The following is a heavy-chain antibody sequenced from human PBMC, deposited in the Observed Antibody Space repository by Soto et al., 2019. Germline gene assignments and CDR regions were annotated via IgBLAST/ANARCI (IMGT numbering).Heavy chain of an antibody. Sequence: SLRLSCTASGLTFSDYYMTWIRQTPGKGLEWVSDISSSRGYTDYADSVKGRFTISRDNSKNTLFLQMNSPRPEDTAVYYCAKDKGVFNWATSYFDYWGQGALV. D-gene: IGHD1-1*01. J-gene: IGHJ4*02. CDR1: GLTFSDYY. CDR3: AKDKGVFNWATSYFDY. CDR2: ISSSRGYT. V-gene: IGHV3-11*06.